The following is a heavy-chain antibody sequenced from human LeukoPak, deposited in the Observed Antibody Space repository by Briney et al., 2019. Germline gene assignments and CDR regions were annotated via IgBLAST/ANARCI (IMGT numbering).Heavy chain of an antibody. CDR2: IYSGGST. D-gene: IGHD3-3*01. V-gene: IGHV3-53*01. Sequence: GGSLRLSCAASGFTVSSNYMSWVRQAPGKGLEWVSVIYSGGSTYYADSVKGRFTISRDNSKNTLYLQMSSLRTEDTAVYYCERDGNYDLWGGYYGGGDVWGKGTTVTVSS. CDR1: GFTVSSNY. J-gene: IGHJ6*04. CDR3: ERDGNYDLWGGYYGGGDV.